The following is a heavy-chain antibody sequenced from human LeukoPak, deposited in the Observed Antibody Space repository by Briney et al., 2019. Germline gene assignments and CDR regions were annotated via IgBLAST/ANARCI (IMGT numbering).Heavy chain of an antibody. CDR2: IWYDGSNK. D-gene: IGHD5-12*01. Sequence: GRSLRLSCAASGFTFSSYGMHWVRQAPGKGLEWVAVIWYDGSNKYYADSVKGRFTISRDNSKNTLYLQMNSLRAEDTAVYYCARVSGYEGSGDNWFDPWGQGTLVTVSS. CDR1: GFTFSSYG. V-gene: IGHV3-33*01. CDR3: ARVSGYEGSGDNWFDP. J-gene: IGHJ5*02.